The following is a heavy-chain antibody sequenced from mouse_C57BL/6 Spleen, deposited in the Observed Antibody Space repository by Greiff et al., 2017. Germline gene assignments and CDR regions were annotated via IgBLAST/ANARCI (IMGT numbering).Heavy chain of an antibody. V-gene: IGHV1-7*01. CDR1: GYTFTSYW. CDR2: INPSSGYT. D-gene: IGHD2-5*01. J-gene: IGHJ4*01. CDR3: ARSLYSNYGAMDY. Sequence: LVESGAELAKPGASVKLSCKASGYTFTSYWMHWVKQRPGQGLEWIGYINPSSGYTKYNQKFKDKATLTADKSSSTAYMQLSSLTYEDSAVYYCARSLYSNYGAMDYWGQGTSVTVSS.